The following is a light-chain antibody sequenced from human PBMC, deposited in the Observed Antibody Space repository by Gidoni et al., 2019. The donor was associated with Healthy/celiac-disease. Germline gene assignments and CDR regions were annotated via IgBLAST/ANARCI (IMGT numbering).Light chain of an antibody. CDR1: QSVSSSY. CDR3: QQYSSSPMYT. V-gene: IGKV3-20*01. Sequence: ELVLTQSPGTLSLSPGERATLSCRASQSVSSSYLAWYQQKPGQAPRLLIYGASSRATGIPDRFSGSGSGTDFTLTISRLEPEDFAVYYCQQYSSSPMYTFGQGTKLEIK. J-gene: IGKJ2*01. CDR2: GAS.